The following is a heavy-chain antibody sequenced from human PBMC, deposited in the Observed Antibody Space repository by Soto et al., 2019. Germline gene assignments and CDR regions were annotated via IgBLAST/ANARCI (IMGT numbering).Heavy chain of an antibody. Sequence: EVQLVESGGGLVKPGGSLRLSCAASGFTFSSYSMNWVRQAPGKGLEWVSSISSSSSYIYYADSVKGRVTISRDNAKNSLYLQMNSLRAEDTAVYYCARDGLIVAGSFDYWGQGTLVTVS. CDR2: ISSSSSYI. CDR1: GFTFSSYS. D-gene: IGHD6-19*01. CDR3: ARDGLIVAGSFDY. J-gene: IGHJ4*02. V-gene: IGHV3-21*06.